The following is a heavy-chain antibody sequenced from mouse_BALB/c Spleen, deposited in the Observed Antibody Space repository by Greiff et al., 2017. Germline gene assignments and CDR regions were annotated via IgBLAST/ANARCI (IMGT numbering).Heavy chain of an antibody. CDR1: GFTFSSYG. Sequence: DVKLVESGGGLVQPGGSLKLSCAASGFTFSSYGMSWVRQTPDKRLELVATINSNGGSTYYPDSVKGRFTISRDNAKNTLYLQMSSLKSEDTAMYYCARDEAYWGQGTLVTVSA. CDR3: ARDEAY. V-gene: IGHV5-6-3*01. J-gene: IGHJ3*01. CDR2: INSNGGST.